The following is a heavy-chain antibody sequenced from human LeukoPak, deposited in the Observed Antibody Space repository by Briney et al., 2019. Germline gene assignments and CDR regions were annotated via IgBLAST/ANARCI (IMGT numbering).Heavy chain of an antibody. V-gene: IGHV3-30*18. CDR2: ISYDGSNK. D-gene: IGHD3-10*01. CDR1: GFTFSSYG. J-gene: IGHJ6*03. CDR3: AKAGAYYYGSGSRKYYYYYMDV. Sequence: PGGSLRLSCAASGFTFSSYGMHWVRQAPGKGLEWVAVISYDGSNKYYADSVKGRFTISRDNSKNTLYLQMNSLRAEDTAVYYCAKAGAYYYGSGSRKYYYYYMDVWGKGTTVTVSS.